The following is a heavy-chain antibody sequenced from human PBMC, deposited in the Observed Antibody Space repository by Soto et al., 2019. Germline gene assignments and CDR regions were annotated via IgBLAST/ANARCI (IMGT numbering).Heavy chain of an antibody. CDR2: ISGSGGST. CDR3: AKAARVGDAFDI. J-gene: IGHJ3*02. CDR1: GFTFSSYA. Sequence: EVQLLESGGGLVQPGGSLRLSCAASGFTFSSYAMSWVRQAPGKGLEWVSAISGSGGSTYYADSGKGRFTISRDNSKNTLYLQMNSLRAEDTAVYYGAKAARVGDAFDICGQGTMVTVSS. V-gene: IGHV3-23*01. D-gene: IGHD3-10*01.